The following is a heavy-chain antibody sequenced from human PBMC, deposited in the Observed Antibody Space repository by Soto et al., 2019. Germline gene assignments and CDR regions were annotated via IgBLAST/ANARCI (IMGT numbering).Heavy chain of an antibody. D-gene: IGHD6-19*01. Sequence: EVQLLESGGGLVQPGGSLRLSCAASGLTFSSYAMSWVRQAPGKGLEWVSAISGSGGSTYYADSVKGRFTISRDNSNNTRYLPMNTLRAADTAVYYCANGCGWLMFGYWGQGTLVTVSS. V-gene: IGHV3-23*01. CDR1: GLTFSSYA. CDR3: ANGCGWLMFGY. CDR2: ISGSGGST. J-gene: IGHJ4*02.